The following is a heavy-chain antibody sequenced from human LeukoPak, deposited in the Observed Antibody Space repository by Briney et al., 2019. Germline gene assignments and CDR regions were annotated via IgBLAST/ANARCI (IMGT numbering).Heavy chain of an antibody. CDR2: IYTSGST. CDR1: GGSIRSYY. D-gene: IGHD1-26*01. J-gene: IGHJ4*02. Sequence: SETLSLTCTVSGGSIRSYYWSWIRQPAGKGLEWIGRIYTSGSTNYNASLKSRVSMSVDTSKNQFSLKLSSVTAADTAVFYCARENTGSYREFDYWGQGTLVTVSS. CDR3: ARENTGSYREFDY. V-gene: IGHV4-4*07.